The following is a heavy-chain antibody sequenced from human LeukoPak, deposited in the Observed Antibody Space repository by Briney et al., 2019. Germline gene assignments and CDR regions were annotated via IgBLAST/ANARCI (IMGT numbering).Heavy chain of an antibody. CDR2: VYYSGST. CDR3: ARGTLRGANGAYGMDV. J-gene: IGHJ6*02. CDR1: GGSLSGYY. Sequence: SETLSLTCTVSGGSLSGYYWSWIRQPPGKGLEWIGYVYYSGSTNYSPSLKSRVTISVDTSKNQFSLKLSSVTAADTAVYSCARGTLRGANGAYGMDVWGQGTTVTVSS. V-gene: IGHV4-59*01. D-gene: IGHD2-8*01.